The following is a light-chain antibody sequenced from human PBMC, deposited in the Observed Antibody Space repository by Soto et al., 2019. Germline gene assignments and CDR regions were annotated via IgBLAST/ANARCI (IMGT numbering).Light chain of an antibody. Sequence: DIVMTQSPDSLAVSLGERATINCKSSQSVLYSSNNKNYLAWYQQKPGQPPKLLIYWASTRESGVPDRFSGSGSGTDFTLTISSLQAEDVAVYYCQPYYSTVTFGHRTK. CDR1: QSVLYSSNNKNY. J-gene: IGKJ1*01. CDR2: WAS. V-gene: IGKV4-1*01. CDR3: QPYYSTVT.